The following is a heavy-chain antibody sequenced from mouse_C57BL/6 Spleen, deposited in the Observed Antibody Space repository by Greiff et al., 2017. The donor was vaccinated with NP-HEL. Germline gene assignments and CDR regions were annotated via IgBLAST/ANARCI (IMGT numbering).Heavy chain of an antibody. CDR1: GFTFSSYA. J-gene: IGHJ2*01. CDR2: ISDGGSYT. D-gene: IGHD1-1*01. Sequence: EVQLVESGGGLVKPGGSLKLSCAASGFTFSSYAMSWVRQTPEKRLEWVATISDGGSYTYYPDNVKGRFTISRDNAKNNLYLQMSHLKSEDTAMYYCARDCGSSYGYFDYWGQCTTLTVSS. V-gene: IGHV5-4*01. CDR3: ARDCGSSYGYFDY.